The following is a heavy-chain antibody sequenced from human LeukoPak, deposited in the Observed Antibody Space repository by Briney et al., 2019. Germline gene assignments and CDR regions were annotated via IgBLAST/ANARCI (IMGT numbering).Heavy chain of an antibody. J-gene: IGHJ4*02. CDR2: IYSGGST. V-gene: IGHV3-53*01. CDR3: ARGGAMAGSNFFDY. Sequence: GGSLRLSCAASGFTVSSNYMSWVRQAPGKGLEWVSVIYSGGSTYYADSVKGRFTISRDNSKNTLYLQMNSLRAEDTAVYYCARGGAMAGSNFFDYWGQGTLVAVSS. CDR1: GFTVSSNY. D-gene: IGHD6-19*01.